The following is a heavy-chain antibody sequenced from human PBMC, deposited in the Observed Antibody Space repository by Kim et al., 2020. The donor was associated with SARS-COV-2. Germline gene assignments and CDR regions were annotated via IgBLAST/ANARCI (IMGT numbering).Heavy chain of an antibody. CDR3: ARDLPPSLSLLWFEIRGFDP. CDR2: IIPIFGTA. Sequence: SVKVSCKASGGTFSSYAISWVRQAPGQGLEWMGGIIPIFGTANYAQKFQGRVTITADESTSTAYMELSSLRSEDTAVYYCARDLPPSLSLLWFEIRGFDPWGQGTLVTVSS. J-gene: IGHJ5*02. V-gene: IGHV1-69*13. D-gene: IGHD3-10*01. CDR1: GGTFSSYA.